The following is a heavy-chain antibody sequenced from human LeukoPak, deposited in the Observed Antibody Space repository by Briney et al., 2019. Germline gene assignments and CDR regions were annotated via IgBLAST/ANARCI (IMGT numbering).Heavy chain of an antibody. CDR3: ARDGVECSGGSCYGMDV. V-gene: IGHV4-34*01. Sequence: SETLSLTCAVYGGSFSGYYWSWIRQPPGKGLEWIGEINHSGSTNYNPSLKSRVTISVDTSKNQFSLKLSSVTAADTAVYYCARDGVECSGGSCYGMDVWGQGTTVTVSS. CDR1: GGSFSGYY. D-gene: IGHD2-15*01. J-gene: IGHJ6*02. CDR2: INHSGST.